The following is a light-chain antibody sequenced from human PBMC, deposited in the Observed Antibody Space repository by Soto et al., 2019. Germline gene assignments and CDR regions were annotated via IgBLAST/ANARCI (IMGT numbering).Light chain of an antibody. CDR2: GAS. Sequence: EIFLTQSPGTLSLSPGERASLSCRTSQSVSSSYLAWYQQKPGQAPRLLIYGASSRATGIPDRFSGSGSGTDFTLTISRLEPEDFAVYYCQQYGSSPGTFGQGTNVDIK. CDR3: QQYGSSPGT. V-gene: IGKV3-20*01. J-gene: IGKJ1*01. CDR1: QSVSSSY.